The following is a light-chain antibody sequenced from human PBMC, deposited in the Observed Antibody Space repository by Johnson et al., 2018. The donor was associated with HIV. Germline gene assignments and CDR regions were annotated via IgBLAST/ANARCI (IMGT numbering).Light chain of an antibody. Sequence: QSFLTQPPSVSAAPGQKVTISCSGGTSNIGNNYVSWYQHLPGTAPKLLIYENNKRPSGIPDRFSGSKSGTSATLGITGLQTGDEADYYCATWDTSLSAGGVFGTGTKVTVL. CDR1: TSNIGNNY. CDR3: ATWDTSLSAGGV. V-gene: IGLV1-51*02. CDR2: ENN. J-gene: IGLJ1*01.